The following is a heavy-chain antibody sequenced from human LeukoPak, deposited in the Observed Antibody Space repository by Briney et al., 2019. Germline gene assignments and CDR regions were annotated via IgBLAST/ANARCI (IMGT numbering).Heavy chain of an antibody. D-gene: IGHD4-17*01. CDR2: VYSTGSI. V-gene: IGHV4-61*02. Sequence: SETLSLTCAVSNGSIRSSSYYWNWIRQPVGKGLEWIGRVYSTGSISYSPSLQSRVTISIDTSKNHFSLKLSSVTAADTAVYYCARDRRQHDYGDYYFDLWGQGTLVIVSS. J-gene: IGHJ4*02. CDR1: NGSIRSSSYY. CDR3: ARDRRQHDYGDYYFDL.